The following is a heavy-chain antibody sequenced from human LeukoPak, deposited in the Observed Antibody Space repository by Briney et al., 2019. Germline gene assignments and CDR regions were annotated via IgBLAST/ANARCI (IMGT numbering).Heavy chain of an antibody. J-gene: IGHJ4*02. CDR1: GFTFSNFA. Sequence: GGSLRLSCAASGFTFSNFAMNWVRQAPGKGLEWVAFISYDGSIKSYADSVKGRFAVSRDNSKNTLYLQMNSLRPEDTAFYYCAKSYDNGWYVCDYWGQGTLLTVSS. D-gene: IGHD6-19*01. CDR2: ISYDGSIK. V-gene: IGHV3-30*09. CDR3: AKSYDNGWYVCDY.